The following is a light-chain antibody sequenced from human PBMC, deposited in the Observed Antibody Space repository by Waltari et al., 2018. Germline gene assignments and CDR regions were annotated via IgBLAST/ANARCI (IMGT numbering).Light chain of an antibody. CDR3: SSYTSSSTVV. J-gene: IGLJ2*01. CDR1: SSDGGGYNY. CDR2: EVS. V-gene: IGLV2-14*01. Sequence: QSALTQPASVSGSPGQSITISCTGTSSDGGGYNYVSWYQQHPGKAPKLMIYEVSNRPSGVSKRFSGSKSGNTASLTISGLQAEDEADYYCSSYTSSSTVVFGGGTKLTVL.